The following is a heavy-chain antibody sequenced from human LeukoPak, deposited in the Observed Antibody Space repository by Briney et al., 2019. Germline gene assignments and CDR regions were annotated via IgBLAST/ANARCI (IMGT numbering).Heavy chain of an antibody. Sequence: GRSLRLSCAASGFTFSSYGMHWVRQAPGKGLEWVAVIWYDGSNKYYADSVKGRFTISRDNSKNTLYLQMNSLRAEDTAVYYCARDLAVAGAMMTFDYWGQGTLVTVSS. D-gene: IGHD6-19*01. J-gene: IGHJ4*02. CDR3: ARDLAVAGAMMTFDY. V-gene: IGHV3-33*01. CDR2: IWYDGSNK. CDR1: GFTFSSYG.